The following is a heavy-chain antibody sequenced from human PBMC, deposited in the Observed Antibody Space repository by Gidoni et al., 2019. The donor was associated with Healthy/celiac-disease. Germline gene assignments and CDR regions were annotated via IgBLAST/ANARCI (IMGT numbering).Heavy chain of an antibody. J-gene: IGHJ3*02. D-gene: IGHD6-19*01. CDR1: GYTFTGYY. CDR3: ARVMAVSSFDAFDI. V-gene: IGHV1-2*02. Sequence: QVQLVQSGAEVKKPGAAVKVSCKASGYTFTGYYMDWVRQAPGQGLEWMGWINPNSGGTNYAQKFQGRVTMTRDTSISTAYMELGRLRSDDTAVYYCARVMAVSSFDAFDIWGQGTMVTVSS. CDR2: INPNSGGT.